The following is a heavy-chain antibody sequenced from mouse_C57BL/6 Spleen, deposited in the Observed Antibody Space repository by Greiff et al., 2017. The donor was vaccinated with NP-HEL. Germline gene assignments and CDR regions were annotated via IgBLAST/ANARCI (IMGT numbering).Heavy chain of an antibody. Sequence: EVKVVESGGDLVKPGGSLKLSCAASGFTFSSYGMSWVRQTPDKRLEWVATISSGGSYTYYPDSVKGRFTISRDNAKNTLYLQMSSLKSEDTAMYYCARLDSNYFAYWGQGTLVTVSA. CDR2: ISSGGSYT. D-gene: IGHD2-5*01. CDR3: ARLDSNYFAY. V-gene: IGHV5-6*01. CDR1: GFTFSSYG. J-gene: IGHJ3*01.